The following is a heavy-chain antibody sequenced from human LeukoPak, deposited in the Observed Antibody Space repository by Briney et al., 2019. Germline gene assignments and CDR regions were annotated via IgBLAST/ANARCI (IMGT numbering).Heavy chain of an antibody. J-gene: IGHJ6*03. D-gene: IGHD3-16*01. CDR2: IRYDGTNE. Sequence: GGSLRLSCAASGFTFSSFGMHWVRQAPGKGLEWVAFIRYDGTNEYYADSVKRRFTISRDASKYTLYLHMNSLRAEDTAVYYWARGAYNYMDVWGKGTTVTVS. CDR1: GFTFSSFG. V-gene: IGHV3-30*02. CDR3: ARGAYNYMDV.